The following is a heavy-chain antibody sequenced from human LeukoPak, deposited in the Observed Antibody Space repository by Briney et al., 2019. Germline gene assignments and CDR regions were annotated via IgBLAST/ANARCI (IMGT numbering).Heavy chain of an antibody. Sequence: GGSLRLSCAAYGFTFSSYGMHWVRQAPGKGLEWVAVIWYDGSNKYYADSVKGRFTISRYNSKNTLYQQINSLRAENTAVYYCAKHPDSSGQGYWGQGTLVTVSS. CDR2: IWYDGSNK. CDR3: AKHPDSSGQGY. D-gene: IGHD3-22*01. V-gene: IGHV3-33*06. J-gene: IGHJ4*02. CDR1: GFTFSSYG.